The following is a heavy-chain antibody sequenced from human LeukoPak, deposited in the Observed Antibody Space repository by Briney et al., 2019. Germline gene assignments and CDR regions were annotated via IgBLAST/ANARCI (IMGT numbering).Heavy chain of an antibody. D-gene: IGHD5-24*01. CDR1: GFTVSSSC. CDR3: ARDRGYVMDV. CDR2: IYGGGST. Sequence: PGGSLRVSCAASGFTVSSSCMSWVRQAPGKGLEWVSLIYGGGSTSYADSVKGRFTIFRDNSKSTLYLQMNSLRAEDTAVYYCARDRGYVMDVWGQGTTVTVSS. J-gene: IGHJ6*02. V-gene: IGHV3-66*01.